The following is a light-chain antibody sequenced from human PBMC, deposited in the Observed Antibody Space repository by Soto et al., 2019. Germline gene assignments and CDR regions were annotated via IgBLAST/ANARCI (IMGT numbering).Light chain of an antibody. CDR2: DAS. Sequence: EIVMTQSPATLSVSPGERATLSCRASQSVSSNLAWYQQKPGQAPRLLIYDASSRATGIPDRFSGSGSGTDFTLTISRLEPEDFAVYYCQQYDTFGQGT. J-gene: IGKJ2*01. CDR3: QQYDT. CDR1: QSVSSN. V-gene: IGKV3-20*01.